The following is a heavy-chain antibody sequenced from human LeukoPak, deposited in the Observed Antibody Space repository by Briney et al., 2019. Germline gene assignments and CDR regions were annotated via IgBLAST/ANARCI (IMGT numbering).Heavy chain of an antibody. J-gene: IGHJ4*02. CDR3: ARSTSLGIYPF. V-gene: IGHV3-74*01. CDR1: GFTFSSYW. D-gene: IGHD7-27*01. CDR2: INSDGSST. Sequence: PGGSLRLSCAASGFTFSSYWMHWVRQAPGKGLVWVSRINSDGSSTSYADSVKGRFTISRDNAKNTLYLQMNSLRAEDTAVYYRARSTSLGIYPFWGQGTLVTVSS.